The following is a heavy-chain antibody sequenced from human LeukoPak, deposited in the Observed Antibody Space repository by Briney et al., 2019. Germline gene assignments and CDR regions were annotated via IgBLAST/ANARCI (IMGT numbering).Heavy chain of an antibody. CDR1: GYTFTGYY. D-gene: IGHD4-17*01. J-gene: IGHJ5*02. V-gene: IGHV1-2*06. CDR2: INPNSGGT. Sequence: ASVKVSCKASGYTFTGYYMHWVRQAPGQGLEWMGRINPNSGGTNYAQKFQGRVTMTRDTSIGTAYMELSRLRSDDTAVYYCARGSMTTVTIDNWFDPWGQGTLVTVSS. CDR3: ARGSMTTVTIDNWFDP.